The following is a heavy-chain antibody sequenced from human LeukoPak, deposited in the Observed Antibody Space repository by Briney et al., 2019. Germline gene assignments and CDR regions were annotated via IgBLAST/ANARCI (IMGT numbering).Heavy chain of an antibody. CDR3: ARGSLPYCSGGSCYSGFFDY. Sequence: PSETLSLTCTVSGGSISSYYWSWIRQPPGKGLEWIGYIYYSGSTYYNPSLKSRVTISVDTSKNQFSLKLSSVTAADTAVYYCARGSLPYCSGGSCYSGFFDYWGQGTLVTVSS. CDR1: GGSISSYY. J-gene: IGHJ4*02. D-gene: IGHD2-15*01. V-gene: IGHV4-59*12. CDR2: IYYSGST.